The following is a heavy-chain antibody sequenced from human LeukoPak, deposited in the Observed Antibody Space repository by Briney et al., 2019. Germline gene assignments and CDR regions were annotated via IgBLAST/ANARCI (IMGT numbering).Heavy chain of an antibody. D-gene: IGHD2-15*01. J-gene: IGHJ4*01. Sequence: SETLSLTCTVSGGSISSFYWNWIRQSPGKGLEWIGYIYYSGSTNYNPSLKSRVTISVDTSKNQFSLKLSSVTAADTAVYYCARAVLSYCRGGSCPYFDYWGQGTLVTVSS. CDR2: IYYSGST. V-gene: IGHV4-59*01. CDR1: GGSISSFY. CDR3: ARAVLSYCRGGSCPYFDY.